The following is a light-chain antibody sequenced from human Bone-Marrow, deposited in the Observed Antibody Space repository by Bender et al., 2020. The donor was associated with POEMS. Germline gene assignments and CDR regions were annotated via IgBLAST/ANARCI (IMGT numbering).Light chain of an antibody. CDR1: RSDVGGFTY. CDR3: CSYAGSYTWV. CDR2: DDS. Sequence: QSALTQPRSVSGSPGQSVTISCTGTRSDVGGFTYVSWYQQHPDKAPKLMIHDDSKRPSGVPDRFSGSKSGYTASLTISGLQPDDEADYYCCSYAGSYTWVFGGGTKLTVL. V-gene: IGLV2-11*01. J-gene: IGLJ3*02.